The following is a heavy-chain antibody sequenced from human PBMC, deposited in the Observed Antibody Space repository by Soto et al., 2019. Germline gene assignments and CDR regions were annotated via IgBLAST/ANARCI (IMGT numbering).Heavy chain of an antibody. Sequence: ASVNVSCKASGYTFTGYYMHWVRQAPGQGLEWMGWINPNSGGTNYAQKFQGWVTMTRDTSISTAYMELSRLRSDDTAVYYCARVGSGSYYKGWFDPWGQGTLVTVSS. CDR1: GYTFTGYY. J-gene: IGHJ5*02. CDR2: INPNSGGT. D-gene: IGHD3-10*01. V-gene: IGHV1-2*04. CDR3: ARVGSGSYYKGWFDP.